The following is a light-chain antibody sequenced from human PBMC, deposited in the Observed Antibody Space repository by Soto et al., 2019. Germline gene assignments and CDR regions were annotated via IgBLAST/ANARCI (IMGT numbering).Light chain of an antibody. CDR2: GAS. J-gene: IGKJ1*01. CDR3: QQYASSPET. Sequence: EIVLTQSPDTLSLSPGERATLSCGTSQSLASGYLAWYQQRPGQAPRLVIYGASSRATGIPDRFSGSGSGTDFTLSITRLEPEDFAVYYCQQYASSPETFGQGTKVEIK. CDR1: QSLASGY. V-gene: IGKV3-20*01.